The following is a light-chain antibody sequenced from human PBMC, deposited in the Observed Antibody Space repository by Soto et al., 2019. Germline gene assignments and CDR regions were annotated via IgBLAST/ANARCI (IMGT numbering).Light chain of an antibody. Sequence: EIVLTQSPATLSLSPGERATLSCRASQSVSSSYLAWYQQKPGQAPRLLIYGASSRATGIPDRFSGSGSGTDFTLTISRLEPEEVAVYYCQRYGSSPPWTAGQGTK. CDR2: GAS. CDR1: QSVSSSY. J-gene: IGKJ1*01. V-gene: IGKV3-20*01. CDR3: QRYGSSPPWT.